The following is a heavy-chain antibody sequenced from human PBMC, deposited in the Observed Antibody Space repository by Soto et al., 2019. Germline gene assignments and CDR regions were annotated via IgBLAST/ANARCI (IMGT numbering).Heavy chain of an antibody. CDR3: ARGLPRYIVVVPAAMKYYFAY. CDR2: INHSGST. Sequence: SETLSLTCAVYGGSFSGYYWSWIRQPPGKGLEWIGEINHSGSTNYNPSLKSRVTISVDTSKNQFSLKLSSVTAADTAVYYCARGLPRYIVVVPAAMKYYFAYWGQGTLVTV. J-gene: IGHJ4*02. CDR1: GGSFSGYY. D-gene: IGHD2-2*01. V-gene: IGHV4-34*01.